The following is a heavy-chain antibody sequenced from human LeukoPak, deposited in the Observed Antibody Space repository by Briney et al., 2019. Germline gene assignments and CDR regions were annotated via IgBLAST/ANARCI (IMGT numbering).Heavy chain of an antibody. D-gene: IGHD3-10*01. CDR3: AKQGMVRAYSWFDP. CDR1: GFSFSSYA. V-gene: IGHV3-23*01. Sequence: GGSLRLSCAASGFSFSSYAMSWVRQAPGKGLEWVSGISYSGGRTYSVDSVKGRFTISRDNSKNTLYLQMNSLRAEDTAVYYCAKQGMVRAYSWFDPWGQGTLVTDSS. CDR2: ISYSGGRT. J-gene: IGHJ5*02.